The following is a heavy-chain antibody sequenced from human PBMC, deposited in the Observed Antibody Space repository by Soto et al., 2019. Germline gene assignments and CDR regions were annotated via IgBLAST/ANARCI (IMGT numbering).Heavy chain of an antibody. CDR2: INHSGST. Sequence: SETLSLTCAVYGGSFSGYYWSWIRQPPGKGLEWIGEINHSGSTNYNPSLKSRVTISVDTSKNQFSLKLSSVTAADTAVYYCARVSSGWYEIGDYWAQGTLVTVSS. V-gene: IGHV4-34*01. CDR3: ARVSSGWYEIGDY. CDR1: GGSFSGYY. J-gene: IGHJ4*02. D-gene: IGHD6-19*01.